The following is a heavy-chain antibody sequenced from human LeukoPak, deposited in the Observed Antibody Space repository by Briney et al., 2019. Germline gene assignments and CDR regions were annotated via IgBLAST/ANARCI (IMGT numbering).Heavy chain of an antibody. CDR1: GGSISSYY. CDR3: ARLVNNQYYYGSGSPFDY. Sequence: SQTLSLTCTVSGGSISSYYWSWIRQPPGKGLEWIGYIYYSGSTNYNPSLKSRVTISVDTSKNQFSLKLSSVTAADTAVYYCARLVNNQYYYGSGSPFDYWGQGTLVTVSS. J-gene: IGHJ4*02. V-gene: IGHV4-59*08. CDR2: IYYSGST. D-gene: IGHD3-10*01.